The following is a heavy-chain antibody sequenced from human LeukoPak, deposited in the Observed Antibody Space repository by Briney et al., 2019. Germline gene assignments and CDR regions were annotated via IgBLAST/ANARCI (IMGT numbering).Heavy chain of an antibody. D-gene: IGHD6-6*01. J-gene: IGHJ3*02. CDR3: AKEASQLSGAFDI. Sequence: GRSLRLSCAASGFTFDDYAMHWVRQAPGKGLEWVSGISWNSGSIGYADPVKGRFTISRDNAKNSLYLQMNSLRAEDTALYYCAKEASQLSGAFDIWGQGTMVTVSS. CDR2: ISWNSGSI. V-gene: IGHV3-9*01. CDR1: GFTFDDYA.